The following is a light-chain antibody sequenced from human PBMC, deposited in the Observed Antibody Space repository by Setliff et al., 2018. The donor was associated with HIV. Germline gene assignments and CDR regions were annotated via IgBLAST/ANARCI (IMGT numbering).Light chain of an antibody. CDR2: DVS. CDR1: SSDVGGYNY. Sequence: QSALTQPASVSGSPGQSITISCTGTSSDVGGYNYVSWYQQHPGKAPKLMISDVSNRPSGVSNRFSGSKSGNTASLTISGLQAEDEADYYCSSYTSSTPLYVFGTGTKGTVL. J-gene: IGLJ1*01. CDR3: SSYTSSTPLYV. V-gene: IGLV2-14*03.